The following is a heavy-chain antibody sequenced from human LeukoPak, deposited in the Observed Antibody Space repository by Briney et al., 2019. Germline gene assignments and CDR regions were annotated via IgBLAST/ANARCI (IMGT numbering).Heavy chain of an antibody. J-gene: IGHJ4*02. V-gene: IGHV4-39*07. CDR3: ARDRHSSGWFY. Sequence: SQTLSLTCTVSGGSISSSSYYWGWIRQPPGKGLEWIGSIYYSGSTYYNPSLKSRVTMSVDTSKNQFSLKLSSVTAADTAVYYCARDRHSSGWFYWGQGTLVTVSS. CDR1: GGSISSSSYY. CDR2: IYYSGST. D-gene: IGHD6-19*01.